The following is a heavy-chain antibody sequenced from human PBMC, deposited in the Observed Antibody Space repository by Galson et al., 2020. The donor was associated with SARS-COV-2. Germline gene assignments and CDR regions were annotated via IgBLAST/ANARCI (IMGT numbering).Heavy chain of an antibody. D-gene: IGHD5-12*01. CDR3: ARDALVATGIHFDY. CDR2: IWYDGTNK. CDR1: GFTLSSYG. J-gene: IGHJ4*02. V-gene: IGHV3-33*01. Sequence: GGSLRLSCAASGFTLSSYGMHWVRQAPGKGLEWVAVIWYDGTNKYYADSVKGRFTISRDNSKNTLYLQMNSLRAEDTAVYYCARDALVATGIHFDYWGQGTLVTVSS.